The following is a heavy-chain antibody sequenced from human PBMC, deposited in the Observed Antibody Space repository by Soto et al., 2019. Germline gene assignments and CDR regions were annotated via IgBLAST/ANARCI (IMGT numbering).Heavy chain of an antibody. CDR2: ISGSGDNT. V-gene: IGHV3-23*01. D-gene: IGHD2-2*02. Sequence: EVQLLESGGGLVQPGGSLRLSCAASGFTFSSYAMNWVRQAPGKGLEWVSTISGSGDNTYYADSVKGRFTISRDNSKNTLYLQMNSLRAEDTALYYCTKVGGTSHAPIPVDYWGQGTQVTVSS. CDR1: GFTFSSYA. J-gene: IGHJ4*02. CDR3: TKVGGTSHAPIPVDY.